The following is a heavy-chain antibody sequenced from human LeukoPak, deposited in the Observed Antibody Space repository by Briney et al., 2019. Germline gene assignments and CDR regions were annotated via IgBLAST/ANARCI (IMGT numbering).Heavy chain of an antibody. CDR3: AKGWDTAMVSAFDY. J-gene: IGHJ4*02. Sequence: GGSLRLSCAASGFTFSSYGMHWVRQAPGKGLEWVAFIRYDGSNKYYADSVKGRFTISRDNSKNTLYLQMNSLRAEDTAVYYCAKGWDTAMVSAFDYWGQGTPVTVSS. V-gene: IGHV3-30*02. CDR1: GFTFSSYG. D-gene: IGHD5-18*01. CDR2: IRYDGSNK.